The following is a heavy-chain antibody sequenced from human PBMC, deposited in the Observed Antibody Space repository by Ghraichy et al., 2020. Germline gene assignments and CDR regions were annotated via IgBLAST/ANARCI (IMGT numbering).Heavy chain of an antibody. J-gene: IGHJ4*02. D-gene: IGHD3-10*01. V-gene: IGHV4-39*01. Sequence: SQTLSLTCTVSGGSISSSSYYWGWIRQPPGKGLEWIGSIYYSGSTYYNPSLKSRVTISVDTSKNQFSLKLSAVTAADTAVYYWAGHRGWRWDFDYWGQGTLVTVSS. CDR3: AGHRGWRWDFDY. CDR2: IYYSGST. CDR1: GGSISSSSYY.